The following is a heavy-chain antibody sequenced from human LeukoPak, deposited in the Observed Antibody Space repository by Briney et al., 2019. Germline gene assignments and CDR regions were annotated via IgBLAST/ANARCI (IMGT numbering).Heavy chain of an antibody. CDR2: ISYDGSNK. Sequence: PGGSLRLSCAASGFTFSSYAMHWVRQAPGKGLEWVAVISYDGSNKYYADSVKGRFTISRDNSKNTLYLQMNSLRAEDTAVYYCAREIAAAGIGGFDPWGQGTLVTVSS. CDR1: GFTFSSYA. CDR3: AREIAAAGIGGFDP. D-gene: IGHD6-13*01. J-gene: IGHJ5*02. V-gene: IGHV3-30*04.